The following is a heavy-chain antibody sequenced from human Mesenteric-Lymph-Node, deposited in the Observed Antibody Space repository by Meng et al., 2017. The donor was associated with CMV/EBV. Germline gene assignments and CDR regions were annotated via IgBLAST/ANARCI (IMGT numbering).Heavy chain of an antibody. CDR2: ISSNSYTI. CDR3: ARVPVYGGNAFDI. D-gene: IGHD4/OR15-4a*01. V-gene: IGHV3-48*04. CDR1: GYTFSSHS. J-gene: IGHJ3*02. Sequence: GESLKISCVGPGYTFSSHSLNWVRQAPGKGLEWISYISSNSYTIYYADSVKGRFTISRDNAKNSLSLQMNSLRAEDTAVYYCARVPVYGGNAFDIWGQGTMVTVSS.